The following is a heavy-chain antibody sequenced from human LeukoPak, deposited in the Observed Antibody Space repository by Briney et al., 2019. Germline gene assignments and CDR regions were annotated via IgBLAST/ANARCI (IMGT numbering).Heavy chain of an antibody. Sequence: GESLKISCKGSGYSFTTDWIGWVRQMPGKGLEWMGIIYPGDSDTRYSPSFQGQVTISVDRSVSTAYLQWSSLEASDTAMYYCARGTSGANYYYYMAVWGKGTTVIVSS. V-gene: IGHV5-51*01. CDR2: IYPGDSDT. CDR1: GYSFTTDW. CDR3: ARGTSGANYYYYMAV. J-gene: IGHJ6*03.